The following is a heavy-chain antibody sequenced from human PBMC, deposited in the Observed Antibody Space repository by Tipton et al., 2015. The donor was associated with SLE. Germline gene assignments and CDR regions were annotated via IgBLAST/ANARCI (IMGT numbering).Heavy chain of an antibody. CDR2: INHSGST. CDR1: GGSISSGDYY. Sequence: TLSLTCTVSGGSISSGDYYWSWIRQPPGKGLEWIGEINHSGSTNYNPSLKSRVTISVDTSKNQFSLKLSSVTAADTAVYYCARGGRRWYFDYWGQGTLVTVSS. V-gene: IGHV4-30-4*01. J-gene: IGHJ4*02. CDR3: ARGGRRWYFDY. D-gene: IGHD4-23*01.